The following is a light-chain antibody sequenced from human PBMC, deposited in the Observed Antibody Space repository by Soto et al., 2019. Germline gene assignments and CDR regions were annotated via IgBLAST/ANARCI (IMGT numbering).Light chain of an antibody. CDR1: SSDVGGYNY. CDR2: EVS. J-gene: IGLJ2*01. V-gene: IGLV2-8*01. Sequence: QSVLTQPPSASGSPGQSVTISCTGTSSDVGGYNYVSWYQQHPGKAPKLMTYEVSKRPSGVPDRFSGSKSGNTASLTVSGLQAEDEADYYCSSYAGSNNLGVFGGGTQLIVL. CDR3: SSYAGSNNLGV.